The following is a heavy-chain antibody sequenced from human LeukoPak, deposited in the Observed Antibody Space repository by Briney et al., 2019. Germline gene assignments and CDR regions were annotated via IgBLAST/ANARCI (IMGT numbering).Heavy chain of an antibody. CDR1: GFTFSSYA. D-gene: IGHD4-17*01. Sequence: GGSLRLSCAASGFTFSSYAMSWVRQAPGKGLEWVSAFSGSGGSTYYADSVKGRFTIFRDNSKNTLYLQMNSLRAEDTAVYYCARTRENDYGDYYFGYWGQGTLVTVSS. CDR3: ARTRENDYGDYYFGY. CDR2: FSGSGGST. V-gene: IGHV3-23*01. J-gene: IGHJ4*02.